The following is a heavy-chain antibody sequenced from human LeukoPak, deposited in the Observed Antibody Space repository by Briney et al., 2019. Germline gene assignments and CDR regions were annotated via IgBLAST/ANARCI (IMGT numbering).Heavy chain of an antibody. J-gene: IGHJ6*03. CDR2: IRYDGSNK. Sequence: GGSLRLSCAASGFTFSSYGMHWVRQAPGKGLEWVAFIRYDGSNKYYADSVKGRFTISRDNSKNTLYLQMNSLRAEDTAVYYCAKSGSGSYSHYYYYMDVWGKGTTVTISS. CDR3: AKSGSGSYSHYYYYMDV. D-gene: IGHD3-10*01. V-gene: IGHV3-30*02. CDR1: GFTFSSYG.